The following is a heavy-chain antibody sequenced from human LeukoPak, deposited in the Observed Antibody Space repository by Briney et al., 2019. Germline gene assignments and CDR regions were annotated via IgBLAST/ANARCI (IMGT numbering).Heavy chain of an antibody. CDR2: IFYSGST. D-gene: IGHD3-22*01. J-gene: IGHJ4*02. CDR1: SGSISTSNYC. Sequence: PSETLSLTCTVSSGSISTSNYCWGWVRQPPGKALEWIGNIFYSGSTYYSPSLKSRVTISLDTSRNQSSLKLDSVTAADTAVYYCAQSNGYGLIGIWGQGTLVTLSS. CDR3: AQSNGYGLIGI. V-gene: IGHV4-39*07.